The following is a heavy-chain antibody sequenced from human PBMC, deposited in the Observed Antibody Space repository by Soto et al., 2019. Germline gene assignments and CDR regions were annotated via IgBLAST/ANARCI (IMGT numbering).Heavy chain of an antibody. CDR1: GYTYTYRY. CDR2: ITPFNGNT. CDR3: ARSNCGGDCYSGMDV. D-gene: IGHD2-21*02. Sequence: EASVKVSCKASGYTYTYRYLHWVRQAPGQALEWMGWITPFNGNTKYAQKFQDRVTITRDRSMSTAYLEMSSLRSDDTAVYYCARSNCGGDCYSGMDVWGQGTTVTVSS. J-gene: IGHJ6*02. V-gene: IGHV1-45*02.